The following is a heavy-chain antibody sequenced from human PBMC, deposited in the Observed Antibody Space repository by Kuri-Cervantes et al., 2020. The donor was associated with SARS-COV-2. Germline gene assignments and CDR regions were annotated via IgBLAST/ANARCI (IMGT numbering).Heavy chain of an antibody. Sequence: SLKISCAASGFTFDDYAMHWVRQAPGKGLEWVSGISWNSGSIGYADSVKGRFTISRDNAKNSLYLQMNSLRAEDTAVYYCASPGYSYGSYRDYWGQGTLVTVSS. D-gene: IGHD5-18*01. CDR2: ISWNSGSI. CDR1: GFTFDDYA. CDR3: ASPGYSYGSYRDY. V-gene: IGHV3-9*01. J-gene: IGHJ4*02.